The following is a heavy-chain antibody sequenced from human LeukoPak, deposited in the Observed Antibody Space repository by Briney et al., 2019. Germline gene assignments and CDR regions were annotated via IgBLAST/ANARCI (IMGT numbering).Heavy chain of an antibody. J-gene: IGHJ4*02. D-gene: IGHD3-22*01. CDR1: GYTFTGYY. V-gene: IGHV1-2*02. Sequence: ASVKVSCKASGYTFTGYYMHWVRQAPGQGLEWMGWINPNSGGKNYAQKFQGRVTMTRDTSISTAYMELSRLRSDDTAVYYCARDVRTYYYDSSGYGYWGQGTLVTVCS. CDR2: INPNSGGK. CDR3: ARDVRTYYYDSSGYGY.